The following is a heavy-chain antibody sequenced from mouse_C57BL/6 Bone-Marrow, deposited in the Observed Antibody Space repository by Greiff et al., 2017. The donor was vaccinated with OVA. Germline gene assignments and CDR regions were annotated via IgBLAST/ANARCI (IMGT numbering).Heavy chain of an antibody. D-gene: IGHD2-4*01. V-gene: IGHV1-64*01. CDR1: GYTFTSYW. CDR2: IHPNSGST. CDR3: ARGNYDKRTWIAY. Sequence: QVQLQQPGAELVKPGASVKLSCKASGYTFTSYWMHWVKQRPGQGLEWIGMIHPNSGSTNYNEKFKSKATLTVDTSSSTAYMQLSSLTSVDSAVYYVARGNYDKRTWIAYWGQGTLVTVSA. J-gene: IGHJ3*01.